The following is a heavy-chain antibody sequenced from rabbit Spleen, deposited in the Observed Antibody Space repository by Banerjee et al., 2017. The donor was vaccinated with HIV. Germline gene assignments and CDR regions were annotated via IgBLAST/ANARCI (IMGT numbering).Heavy chain of an antibody. Sequence: QSLEESGGDLVQPEGSLTLTCTASGFSFSSSYWMRWVRQAPGKGLEWIGCIYVGSGGSGFSYFATWAKGRFTISKTSSTTVTLQMTRLTAADTASYFCARDTGSSFSSYGMDLWGPGTLVTVS. CDR1: GFSFSSSYW. CDR3: ARDTGSSFSSYGMDL. V-gene: IGHV1S40*01. CDR2: IYVGSGGSGFS. J-gene: IGHJ6*01. D-gene: IGHD8-1*01.